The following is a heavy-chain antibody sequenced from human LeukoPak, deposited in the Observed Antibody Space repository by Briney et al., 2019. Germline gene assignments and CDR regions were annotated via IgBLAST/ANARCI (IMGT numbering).Heavy chain of an antibody. D-gene: IGHD3-10*01. CDR3: AKAGGYYGSGEIDY. CDR1: GFTFSSYA. Sequence: PGGSLRLSCAASGFTFSSYAMSWVRQAPGKGLEWVSAISGSGGSTYYADSVKGRFTISRDNSKNTLYLQMNSLRAEDTAVHYCAKAGGYYGSGEIDYWGQGTLVTVSS. CDR2: ISGSGGST. V-gene: IGHV3-23*01. J-gene: IGHJ4*02.